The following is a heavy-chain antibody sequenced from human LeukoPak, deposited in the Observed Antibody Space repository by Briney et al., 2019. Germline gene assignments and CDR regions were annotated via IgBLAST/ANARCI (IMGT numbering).Heavy chain of an antibody. CDR1: GFTVSSSY. J-gene: IGHJ5*02. V-gene: IGHV3-53*01. Sequence: TGGSLRLSCAASGFTVSSSYMNWVRQAPVKGLEWVSVIYSGGSTYYADSVKGRFTISRDNSKNTVFLQMNSLRGEDTAVYYCARDRSVGTTTGWFDPWGQGTLVTVSS. CDR2: IYSGGST. CDR3: ARDRSVGTTTGWFDP. D-gene: IGHD1-26*01.